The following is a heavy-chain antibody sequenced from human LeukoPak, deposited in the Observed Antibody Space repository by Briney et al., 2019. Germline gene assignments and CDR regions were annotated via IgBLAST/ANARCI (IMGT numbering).Heavy chain of an antibody. J-gene: IGHJ4*02. Sequence: GGSLRLSCAASGFTFSTYWMSWVRQAPGKGLEWVANIKIDGSEKYYVDSVKGRFTISRDNAKNSLYLQMNSLRVEDTAVYYCARGVDIVATIWDYWGQGTLDTVSS. D-gene: IGHD5-12*01. V-gene: IGHV3-7*03. CDR3: ARGVDIVATIWDY. CDR2: IKIDGSEK. CDR1: GFTFSTYW.